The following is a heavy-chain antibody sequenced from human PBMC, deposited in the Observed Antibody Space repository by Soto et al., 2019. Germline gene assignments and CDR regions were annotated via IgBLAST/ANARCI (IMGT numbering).Heavy chain of an antibody. CDR1: GYTFTSYA. CDR3: ASALLGYCSGGSCYGPYYFDY. CDR2: INAGNGNT. J-gene: IGHJ4*02. D-gene: IGHD2-15*01. V-gene: IGHV1-3*01. Sequence: ASVKGYCKSSGYTFTSYAMHWVRQAPGQRLEWMGWINAGNGNTKYSQKFQGRVTITRDTSASTAYMELSSLRSEDTAVYYCASALLGYCSGGSCYGPYYFDYWGQGTLVTVSS.